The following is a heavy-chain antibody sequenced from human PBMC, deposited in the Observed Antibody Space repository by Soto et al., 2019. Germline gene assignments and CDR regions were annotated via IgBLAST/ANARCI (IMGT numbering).Heavy chain of an antibody. CDR1: GYTFPGYY. V-gene: IGHV1-2*04. J-gene: IGHJ5*02. Sequence: ASVQVSCQACGYTFPGYYMHWVRQATRQGLEWMGWINPNSGGTNYAQKFQGWVTMTRDTSISTAYMELSRLRSDDTAVYYCAGDRRYCTNGVCYLHNWFDPWGQGTLVTVSS. CDR2: INPNSGGT. D-gene: IGHD2-8*01. CDR3: AGDRRYCTNGVCYLHNWFDP.